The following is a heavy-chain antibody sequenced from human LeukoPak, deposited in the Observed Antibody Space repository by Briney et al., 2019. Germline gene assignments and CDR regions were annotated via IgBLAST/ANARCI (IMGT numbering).Heavy chain of an antibody. CDR2: IKTNPEGGTT. Sequence: GRSLRLSCEASGFTFTNAWIRWVRQAPRNGLQWVGCIKTNPEGGTTDYAAPVKGRFTISRDDSQNTLYLQLNSLTTEDTAVYYCSTNPLKYNWNTDYWGQGTLVTVSS. CDR1: GFTFTNAW. J-gene: IGHJ4*02. V-gene: IGHV3-15*01. D-gene: IGHD1/OR15-1a*01. CDR3: STNPLKYNWNTDY.